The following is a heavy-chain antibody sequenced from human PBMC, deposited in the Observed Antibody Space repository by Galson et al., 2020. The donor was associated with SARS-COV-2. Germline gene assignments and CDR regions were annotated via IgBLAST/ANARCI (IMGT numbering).Heavy chain of an antibody. CDR1: GFSLSTSGVG. D-gene: IGHD5-18*01. V-gene: IGHV2-5*02. Sequence: KMSGPTLVKPTQTLTLTCTFSGFSLSTSGVGVAWTRQPPGKPLEWLALLHWDDHKRYSPSLKSRLTIAKDTSKNQVVLTMTNMDPVDTATYYCANLYSYGYGYYFDYWGQGTLVTVSS. CDR2: LHWDDHK. J-gene: IGHJ4*02. CDR3: ANLYSYGYGYYFDY.